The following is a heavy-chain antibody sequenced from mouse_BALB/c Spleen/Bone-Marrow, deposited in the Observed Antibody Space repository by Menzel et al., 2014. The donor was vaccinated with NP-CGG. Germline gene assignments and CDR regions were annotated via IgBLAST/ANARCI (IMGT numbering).Heavy chain of an antibody. CDR1: GFTFXDYY. V-gene: IGHV7-3*02. Sequence: EVKLMESGGGLVQPGGSLRLSCATSGFTFXDYYMSWVRQPPGKALEWLAFIKNKDNGYTTEYSASVKGRFTISRDNSQSILYLQMNTLRAEDSATYYCARDMGLLRFDYWGHGTTLTVSS. J-gene: IGHJ2*01. D-gene: IGHD1-1*01. CDR3: ARDMGLLRFDY. CDR2: IKNKDNGYTT.